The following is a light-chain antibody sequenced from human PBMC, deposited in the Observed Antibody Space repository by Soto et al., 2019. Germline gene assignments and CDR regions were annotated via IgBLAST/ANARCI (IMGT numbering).Light chain of an antibody. CDR1: SSNIGESYD. V-gene: IGLV1-40*01. Sequence: QSVLTQPPSVSGAPGQRVPISCTGSSSNIGESYDVHWYQQLPGTAPKLLIYGNSNRPSRVPDRFSGSKSGTSASLAITGLQAEDEADYYCQSYDSSLSRGVFGGGTKLTVL. J-gene: IGLJ3*02. CDR2: GNS. CDR3: QSYDSSLSRGV.